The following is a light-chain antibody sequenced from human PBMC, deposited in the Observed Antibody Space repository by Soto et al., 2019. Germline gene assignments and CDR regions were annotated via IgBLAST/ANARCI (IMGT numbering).Light chain of an antibody. CDR2: AAS. V-gene: IGKV1-39*01. CDR3: QQSYITLT. J-gene: IGKJ4*01. Sequence: DIQMTQSPSSLSASVGGRVTMTCRASQSISTYLHWYQQKPGKAPKLLIYAASSLQSGVPSRFSGSGSGTVFTLTISSLQPEDFATYYCQQSYITLTFGGGTKVDIK. CDR1: QSISTY.